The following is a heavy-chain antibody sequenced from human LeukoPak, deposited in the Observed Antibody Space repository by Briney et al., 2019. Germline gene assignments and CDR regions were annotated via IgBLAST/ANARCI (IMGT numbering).Heavy chain of an antibody. D-gene: IGHD6-13*01. CDR2: IIPIFGTA. CDR3: AGRAIAAAMFDY. CDR1: GGTFSSYA. J-gene: IGHJ4*02. V-gene: IGHV1-69*13. Sequence: SVKVSCKASGGTFSSYAISWVRQAPGQGLEWMGGIIPIFGTANYAQKFQGRVTITADESTSTAYMELSSLRSEDTAVYYCAGRAIAAAMFDYWGQGTLVTVSS.